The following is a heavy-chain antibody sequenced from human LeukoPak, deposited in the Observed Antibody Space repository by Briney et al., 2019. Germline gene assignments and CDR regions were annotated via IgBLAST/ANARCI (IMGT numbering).Heavy chain of an antibody. V-gene: IGHV3-30-3*01. CDR2: ISFDGSNK. Sequence: PGGSLGLSCVASGFTFSNFAMHWVRQAPGKGLEWVTLISFDGSNKYYADSVKGRFTVSRDNSKNTLYLQMNSLRAEDTAVYYCARGVGGGSSRYNFWGQGSLVTVSS. J-gene: IGHJ4*02. CDR1: GFTFSNFA. CDR3: ARGVGGGSSRYNF. D-gene: IGHD6-13*01.